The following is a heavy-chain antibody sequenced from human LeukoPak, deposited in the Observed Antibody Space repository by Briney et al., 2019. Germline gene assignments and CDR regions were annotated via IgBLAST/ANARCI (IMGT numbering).Heavy chain of an antibody. CDR1: GFTFDDYA. J-gene: IGHJ4*02. D-gene: IGHD2-15*01. CDR2: ISWDGGST. V-gene: IGHV3-43D*03. Sequence: RPGGSLRLSCAASGFTFDDYAMHWVRQAPGKGLEWVSLISWDGGSTYYADSVKGRFTISRDNSKNSLYLQMNSLRPEDTALYYCAKDAHCSGGSCYSFLDYWGQGTLVTVSS. CDR3: AKDAHCSGGSCYSFLDY.